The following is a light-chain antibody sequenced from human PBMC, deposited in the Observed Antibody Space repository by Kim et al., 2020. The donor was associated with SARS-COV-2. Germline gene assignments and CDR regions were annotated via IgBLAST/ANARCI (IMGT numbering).Light chain of an antibody. CDR2: DVS. V-gene: IGLV2-14*04. CDR3: SSHTTSSTYV. CDR1: SSDVGEYNS. Sequence: GQSSTAAGTGTSSDVGEYNSVSGYQQHPGKAPKLIIYDVSERASGVSNRFSGSQSGNTASLTISGLRAEDEADYYCSSHTTSSTYVFGLGTRVTVL. J-gene: IGLJ1*01.